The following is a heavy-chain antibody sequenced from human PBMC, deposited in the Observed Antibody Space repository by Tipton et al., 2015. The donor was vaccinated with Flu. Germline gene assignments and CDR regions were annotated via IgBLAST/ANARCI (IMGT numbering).Heavy chain of an antibody. Sequence: QLVQSGAEVKKPGASVKVSCKASGYTFTSYGISWVRQAPGQGLEWMGWISAYNGNTNYAQKLQGRVTMTTDTSTSTAYMELRSLRSDDPAVYYCARRTQGGWPAANGAFDIWGQGTMVTVSS. J-gene: IGHJ3*02. V-gene: IGHV1-18*01. CDR1: GYTFTSYG. CDR3: ARRTQGGWPAANGAFDI. CDR2: ISAYNGNT. D-gene: IGHD2-2*01.